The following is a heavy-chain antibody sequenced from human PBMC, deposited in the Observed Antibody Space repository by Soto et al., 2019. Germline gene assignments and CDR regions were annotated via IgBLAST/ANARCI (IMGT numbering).Heavy chain of an antibody. CDR2: ISGSSSNI. J-gene: IGHJ5*02. CDR3: AKMTSSGWYDPVVH. CDR1: GFSFSDYY. D-gene: IGHD6-19*01. Sequence: QVQLVESGGGLVKPRGSLRLSCVASGFSFSDYYMSWVRQAPGKGLEWISNISGSSSNIYYADSVKGRFTISRDNAENSVFLQMNNLRAEDTARYYCAKMTSSGWYDPVVHWGQGTLVTVSA. V-gene: IGHV3-11*01.